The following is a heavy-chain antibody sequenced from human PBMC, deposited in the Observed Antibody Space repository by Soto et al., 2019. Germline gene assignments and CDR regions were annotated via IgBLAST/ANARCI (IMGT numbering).Heavy chain of an antibody. J-gene: IGHJ6*02. CDR3: PRLSVVEYYYSGMDV. CDR1: GFTLSGSA. CDR2: IRSKANSYAT. D-gene: IGHD2-15*01. V-gene: IGHV3-73*01. Sequence: GGSLRLSCAASGFTLSGSAMHWVRQASGKGLEWVGRIRSKANSYATAYAASVKGRFTISRDDSKNTAYLQMNSLKTEDTAVYYCPRLSVVEYYYSGMDVWGQGTTVTVSS.